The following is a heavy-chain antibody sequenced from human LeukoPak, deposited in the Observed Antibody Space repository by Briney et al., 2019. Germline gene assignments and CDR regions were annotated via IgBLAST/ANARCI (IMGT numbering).Heavy chain of an antibody. J-gene: IGHJ6*02. D-gene: IGHD2-2*01. V-gene: IGHV1-2*06. Sequence: ASVKVSCKASGYTFTGYHMHWVRQAPGQGLEWMGRINPNSGGTNYAQKFQGRVTVTRDTSISTVYMELSRLRSDDTAVYYCARDGGYCSSGTVCYSRAEYYYYGMDVWGQGTTVTVSS. CDR1: GYTFTGYH. CDR2: INPNSGGT. CDR3: ARDGGYCSSGTVCYSRAEYYYYGMDV.